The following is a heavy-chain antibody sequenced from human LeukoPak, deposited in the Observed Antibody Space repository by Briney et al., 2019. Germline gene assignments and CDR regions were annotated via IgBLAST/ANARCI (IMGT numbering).Heavy chain of an antibody. Sequence: SVKVSCKASGGTFSSYAISWVRQAPGQGLEWMGGIIPIFGTANCAQKFQGRVTITTDESTSTAYMELSSLRSEDTAVYYCARSITGTTWYNWFDPWGQGTLVTVSS. V-gene: IGHV1-69*05. CDR1: GGTFSSYA. CDR2: IIPIFGTA. J-gene: IGHJ5*02. D-gene: IGHD1-7*01. CDR3: ARSITGTTWYNWFDP.